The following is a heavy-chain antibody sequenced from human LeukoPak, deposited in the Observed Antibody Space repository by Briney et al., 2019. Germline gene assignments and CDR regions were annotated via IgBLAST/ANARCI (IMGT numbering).Heavy chain of an antibody. CDR1: GGSISSYY. Sequence: PSETLSLTCTVSGGSISSYYWSWIRQPPGKGLEWIGYIYYSGSTNYNPPLKSRVTISVDTSKNQFSLKLSSVTAADTAVYYCAREYYYDSSGYLVLDYWGQGTLVTVSS. D-gene: IGHD3-22*01. J-gene: IGHJ4*02. CDR2: IYYSGST. CDR3: AREYYYDSSGYLVLDY. V-gene: IGHV4-59*01.